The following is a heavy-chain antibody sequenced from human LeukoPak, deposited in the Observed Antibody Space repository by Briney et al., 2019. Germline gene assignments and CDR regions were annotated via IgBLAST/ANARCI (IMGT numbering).Heavy chain of an antibody. V-gene: IGHV3-7*01. J-gene: IGHJ3*02. CDR2: IKQDGSEK. Sequence: GGSLRLSCAASGFTFSSYWMTWVRQAPGKGLEWVANIKQDGSEKYYVDSVKGRFTISRDNAKNSLYLQMNSLRAEDTAVYYCASGQYSSSWYDVQGDAFDIWGQGTMVTVSS. D-gene: IGHD6-13*01. CDR1: GFTFSSYW. CDR3: ASGQYSSSWYDVQGDAFDI.